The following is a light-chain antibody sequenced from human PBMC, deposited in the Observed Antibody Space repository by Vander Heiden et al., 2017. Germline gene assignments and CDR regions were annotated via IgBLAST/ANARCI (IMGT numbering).Light chain of an antibody. CDR2: GKS. CDR3: NSRDSSGDHV. J-gene: IGLJ2*01. Sequence: SSDLTQHPALSVALAQTARHTCRGDSLRNYYPSWYQKKPGQAPLLVFYGKSTRPSGIPGRFSGSSSGDTASLIIHGSQAEDEADYYCNSRDSSGDHVFGGGTKLTVL. V-gene: IGLV3-19*01. CDR1: SLRNYY.